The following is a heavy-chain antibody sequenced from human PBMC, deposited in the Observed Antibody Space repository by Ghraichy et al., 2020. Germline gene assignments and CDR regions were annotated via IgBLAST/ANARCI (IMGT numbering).Heavy chain of an antibody. CDR1: GFTFSSYS. J-gene: IGHJ3*02. CDR2: SSSSSSTI. Sequence: GGSLRLSCAASGFTFSSYSMNWVRQAPGKGLEWVSYSSSSSSTIYYADSVKGRFTISRDNAKNSLYLQMNSLRAEDTAVYYCASTTVTTAFDIWGQGTMVTVSS. V-gene: IGHV3-48*01. D-gene: IGHD4-17*01. CDR3: ASTTVTTAFDI.